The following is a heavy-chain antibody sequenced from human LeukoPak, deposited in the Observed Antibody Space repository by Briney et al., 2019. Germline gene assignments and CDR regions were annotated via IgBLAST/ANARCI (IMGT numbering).Heavy chain of an antibody. CDR2: IYYSGST. J-gene: IGHJ5*02. CDR1: GGSISSYY. CDR3: ARFQKFLAGTTIPPPNWFDP. V-gene: IGHV4-59*01. D-gene: IGHD6-13*01. Sequence: SETLSLTCTVSGGSISSYYWSWIRQPPGKGLEWIGYIYYSGSTNYNPSLKSRVTISVDTSKNQFSLKLSSVTAADTAVYYCARFQKFLAGTTIPPPNWFDPWGQGTLVTVSS.